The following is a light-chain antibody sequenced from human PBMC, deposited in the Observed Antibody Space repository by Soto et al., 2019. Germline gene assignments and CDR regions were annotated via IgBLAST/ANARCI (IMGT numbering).Light chain of an antibody. CDR1: QTVRDGY. V-gene: IGKV3-20*01. CDR2: GAS. Sequence: DIVLTQSPGTLSLSPGERVTLSCRASQTVRDGYSAWYQQKPGQAPRLFIYGASARATGIPDRFSGSGSGTDFTLTISGLEPEDFAVYYCQQYGVSMFTFGQGAKLEIK. CDR3: QQYGVSMFT. J-gene: IGKJ2*01.